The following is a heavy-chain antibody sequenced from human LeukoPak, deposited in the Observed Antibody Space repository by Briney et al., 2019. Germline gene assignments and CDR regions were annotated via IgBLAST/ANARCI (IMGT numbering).Heavy chain of an antibody. CDR1: GFIFSSYS. J-gene: IGHJ4*02. CDR2: ISSGGSYI. CDR3: AGDTTGDPYLDY. D-gene: IGHD7-27*01. Sequence: GGSLRLSCAASGFIFSSYSMNWVRQAPGKGLEWVSSISSGGSYIYYADSVRGRFTISRDNAKNSLYLQMNSLRAEDTAVYYCAGDTTGDPYLDYWGQGTLVTVSS. V-gene: IGHV3-21*06.